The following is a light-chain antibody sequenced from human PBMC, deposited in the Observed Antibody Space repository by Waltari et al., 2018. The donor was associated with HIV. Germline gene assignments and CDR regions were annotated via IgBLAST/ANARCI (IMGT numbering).Light chain of an antibody. CDR1: QSLYSSNNKNY. CDR2: WAS. CDR3: QQYYVTSPLT. Sequence: DIVMTQSPASLPVSLGERATINCKSSQSLYSSNNKNYLAWYQQKPGQPPKLLIYWASTRESGVPDRFSGSGSGTDFTLTISSLQAEDVAVYYCQQYYVTSPLTFGGGTKVEIK. J-gene: IGKJ4*01. V-gene: IGKV4-1*01.